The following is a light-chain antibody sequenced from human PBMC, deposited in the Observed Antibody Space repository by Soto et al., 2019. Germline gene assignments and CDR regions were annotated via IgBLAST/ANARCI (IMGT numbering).Light chain of an antibody. V-gene: IGKV2-40*01. J-gene: IGKJ4*01. CDR2: TVS. CDR3: MQRLEFPLT. Sequence: EIVMTQAPLSLPVTPGEPASISFRSSQSLLDRDDGNMYLDWYVQKPGQSPQLLIYTVSYRAPGVPDRFSGIGSGTDFTLQISRVEADDVGVYYCMQRLEFPLTFGGGTKVDIK. CDR1: QSLLDRDDGNMY.